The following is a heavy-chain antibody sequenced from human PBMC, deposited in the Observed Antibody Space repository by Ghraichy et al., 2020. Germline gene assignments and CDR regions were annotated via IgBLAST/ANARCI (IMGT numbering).Heavy chain of an antibody. Sequence: ASVKVSCKASGYTFTSYAMHWVRQAPGQRLEWMGWINAGNGNTKYSQKFQGRVTITRDTSASTAYMELSSLRSEDTAVYYCARDRGWYYYDSSGYWEVANYFDYWGQGTLVTVSS. CDR2: INAGNGNT. J-gene: IGHJ4*02. D-gene: IGHD3-22*01. CDR3: ARDRGWYYYDSSGYWEVANYFDY. CDR1: GYTFTSYA. V-gene: IGHV1-3*01.